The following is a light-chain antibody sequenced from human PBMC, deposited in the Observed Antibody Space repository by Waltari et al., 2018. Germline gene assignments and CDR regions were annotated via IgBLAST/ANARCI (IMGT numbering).Light chain of an antibody. J-gene: IGKJ2*01. CDR1: QSVSTT. CDR3: QQFDNWS. CDR2: GAS. V-gene: IGKV3-15*01. Sequence: EIVMTQSPATLSVSPGERATLSCMASQSVSTTLAWYQQKPGQAPRLLIYGASTRATGIPARFSGSGSGTEFTLTISSLQSADFAIYYCQQFDNWSFGQGTKLEIK.